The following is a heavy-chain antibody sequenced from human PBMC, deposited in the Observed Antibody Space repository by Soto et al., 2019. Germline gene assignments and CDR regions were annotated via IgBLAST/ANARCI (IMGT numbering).Heavy chain of an antibody. V-gene: IGHV4-34*01. Sequence: QVQLQQWGAGLLKPSETLSLTCAVYGGSFSGYYWSWIRQHPGKGLEWIGEINHSGSTNYNPSLKSRVTISVDTSKNQFSLKLSSVTAADTAVYYCARGRAAAGIGYWGQGTLVTVSS. CDR1: GGSFSGYY. CDR2: INHSGST. CDR3: ARGRAAAGIGY. D-gene: IGHD6-13*01. J-gene: IGHJ4*02.